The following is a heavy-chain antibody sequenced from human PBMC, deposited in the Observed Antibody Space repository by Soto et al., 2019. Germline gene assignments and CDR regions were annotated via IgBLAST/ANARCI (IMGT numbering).Heavy chain of an antibody. CDR2: IYYSGST. J-gene: IGHJ4*02. CDR1: GGSVSSGSYY. Sequence: SETLSLTCTVSGGSVSSGSYYWSWLRQPPGRGLEWIGYIYYSGSTNYNPSLKSRVTISVDTSKNQFSLKLSSVTAADTAVYYCARGTSFGELLPFDYWGQGTLVTVSS. CDR3: ARGTSFGELLPFDY. V-gene: IGHV4-61*01. D-gene: IGHD3-10*01.